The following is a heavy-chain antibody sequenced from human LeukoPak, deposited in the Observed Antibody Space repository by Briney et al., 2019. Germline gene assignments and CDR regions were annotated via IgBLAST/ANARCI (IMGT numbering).Heavy chain of an antibody. CDR1: GFTFSSYA. J-gene: IGHJ6*02. CDR3: AKGVTRTLYYYYGMDV. D-gene: IGHD2-2*01. CDR2: ISGSGGST. Sequence: GGSLRLSCAASGFTFSSYAMSWVRQAPGKGLEWVSAISGSGGSTYYADSVKGRFTISRDNSKNTLYLQMNSLRAEDTAVYYCAKGVTRTLYYYYGMDVWGQGTRSPSP. V-gene: IGHV3-23*01.